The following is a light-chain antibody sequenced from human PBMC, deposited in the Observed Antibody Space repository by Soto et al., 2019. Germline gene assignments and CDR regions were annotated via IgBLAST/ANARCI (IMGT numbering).Light chain of an antibody. J-gene: IGKJ5*01. V-gene: IGKV3D-15*01. CDR2: DTS. CDR1: QSVSSN. Sequence: EVVMTQSPATLSVSPGERATLSCRASQSVSSNLAWYQQKPGQAPRLLIYDTSTRATGIPARFSGSGSGTEFTLTISSLQSEDFAVYSCQQYNSWPPITFGQGTRLEMK. CDR3: QQYNSWPPIT.